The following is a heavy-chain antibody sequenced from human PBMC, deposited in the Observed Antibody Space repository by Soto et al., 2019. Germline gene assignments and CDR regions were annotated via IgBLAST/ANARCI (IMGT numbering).Heavy chain of an antibody. V-gene: IGHV4-4*07. CDR2: IYTSGST. Sequence: SETLSLTCTGSCGSISSYYWSWIRQPAGKGLEWIGRIYTSGSTNYNPSLKSRVTMSVDTSKNQFSLKLSSVTAADTAVYYCARTSRTALNPGSVSYYYGMDVWGQGTTVTVS. CDR1: CGSISSYY. CDR3: ARTSRTALNPGSVSYYYGMDV. J-gene: IGHJ6*02. D-gene: IGHD1-1*01.